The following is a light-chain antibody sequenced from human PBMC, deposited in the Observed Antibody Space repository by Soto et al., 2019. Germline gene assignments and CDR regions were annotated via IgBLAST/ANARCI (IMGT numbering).Light chain of an antibody. J-gene: IGKJ1*01. CDR2: DAS. Sequence: DIQMTQSPSTLSASVGDRVTITCRASQSIRYWVAWYQHKPGKAPKLLIYDASTLESGVPTRFSGSGSGTEFTLAISSLQSEDFAVYYCQQYNKWPRTFGQGTKVDIK. CDR3: QQYNKWPRT. V-gene: IGKV1-5*01. CDR1: QSIRYW.